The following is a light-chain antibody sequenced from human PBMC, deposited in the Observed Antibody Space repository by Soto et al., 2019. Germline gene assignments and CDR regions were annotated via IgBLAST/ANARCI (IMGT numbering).Light chain of an antibody. J-gene: IGKJ4*01. CDR3: QQRNDWPA. V-gene: IGKV3-11*01. Sequence: EIVLTQSPATLSLSPGERATLSCRASQSFRNYLAWDQQKPGQAPRLLTYDTSTRATGIPARFSGSGSGTDFTLTINSLEPEDFAVYYCQQRNDWPAFGGGTRVEI. CDR1: QSFRNY. CDR2: DTS.